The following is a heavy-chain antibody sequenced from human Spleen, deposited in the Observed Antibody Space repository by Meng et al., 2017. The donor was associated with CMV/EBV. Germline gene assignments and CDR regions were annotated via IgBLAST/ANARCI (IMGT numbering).Heavy chain of an antibody. V-gene: IGHV3-13*01. CDR3: AKDKNQLSPNWFDP. CDR2: IGTGGDT. J-gene: IGHJ5*02. D-gene: IGHD1-14*01. Sequence: GESLKISCAGSGFAFSSCDMHWVRQGTGKGLKSISVIGTGGDTHYAGSVKGRFTISRDNSKNTLYLQMDSLRAEDTAVYYCAKDKNQLSPNWFDPWGQGTRVTVSS. CDR1: GFAFSSCD.